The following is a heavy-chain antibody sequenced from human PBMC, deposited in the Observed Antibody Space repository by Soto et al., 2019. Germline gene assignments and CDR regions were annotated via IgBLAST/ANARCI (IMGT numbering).Heavy chain of an antibody. CDR3: ARGRYGDY. CDR1: GYGFTTYG. CDR2: ISAHNGNT. Sequence: QVHLVQSGAEVKKPGASVKVSCKGSGYGFTTYGITWVRQAPGQGLEWMAWISAHNGNTNYAQKLQGRVTVTRDTSTSTAYMELRTLRSDDTAVDYCARGRYGDYWGKGALVTVSS. D-gene: IGHD1-1*01. V-gene: IGHV1-18*01. J-gene: IGHJ4*02.